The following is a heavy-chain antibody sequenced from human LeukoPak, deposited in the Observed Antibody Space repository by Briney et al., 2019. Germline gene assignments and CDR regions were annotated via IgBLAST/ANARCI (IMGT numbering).Heavy chain of an antibody. CDR1: GFTFSSYA. CDR2: ISGSGGIT. J-gene: IGHJ3*02. D-gene: IGHD5-18*01. V-gene: IGHV3-23*01. Sequence: PGGSLRLSCAASGFTFSSYAMSWVRQPPGKGLEWVSGISGSGGITYYADSVKGRFTISRDDSKNTLYLQMNSLRAEDTAVYYCANRGYNYGLDAFDIWGQGTMVTVSS. CDR3: ANRGYNYGLDAFDI.